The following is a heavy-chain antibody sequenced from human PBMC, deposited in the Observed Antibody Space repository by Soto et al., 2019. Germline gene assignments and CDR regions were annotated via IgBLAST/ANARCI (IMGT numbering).Heavy chain of an antibody. CDR3: ARRVSCTNGVCYGIGVWAFDI. J-gene: IGHJ4*01. D-gene: IGHD2-8*01. CDR2: INHSGST. CDR1: GGSFSGYY. Sequence: SETLSLTCAVYGGSFSGYYWSWIRQPPGKGLEWIGEINHSGSTNYNPSLKSRVTISVDTSKNQFSLKLSSVTAADTAVYYCARRVSCTNGVCYGIGVWAFDIWGHGTLVTVSS. V-gene: IGHV4-34*01.